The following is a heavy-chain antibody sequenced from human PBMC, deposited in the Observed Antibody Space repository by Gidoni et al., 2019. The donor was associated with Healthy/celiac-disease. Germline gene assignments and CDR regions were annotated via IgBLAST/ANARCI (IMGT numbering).Heavy chain of an antibody. CDR1: GGSISSSNW. J-gene: IGHJ4*02. V-gene: IGHV4-4*02. D-gene: IGHD5-18*01. Sequence: QVQLQESGPGLVKPSGTLSLTCAVSGGSISSSNWWGWVRQPPGKGLEWIGEIYHSGSTNYNPSLKSRVTISVDKSKNQFSLKLSSVTAADTAVYYCARWDTAMDRSRGESTYYFDYWGQGTLVTVSS. CDR2: IYHSGST. CDR3: ARWDTAMDRSRGESTYYFDY.